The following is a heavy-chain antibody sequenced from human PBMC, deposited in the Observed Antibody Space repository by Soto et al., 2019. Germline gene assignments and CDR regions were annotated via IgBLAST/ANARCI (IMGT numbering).Heavy chain of an antibody. D-gene: IGHD2-21*02. Sequence: ASVKVSCKASGFTYTKSAVQWVRQERGQRLEWIGWIVVSFGNTNYAQKFQGRVTITADKSKNKVYMKLSSLRSEDTAVYYCARDRGCGGDCYWGPFDYWGQGTRVTVSS. J-gene: IGHJ4*02. CDR2: IVVSFGNT. CDR1: GFTYTKSA. V-gene: IGHV1-58*01. CDR3: ARDRGCGGDCYWGPFDY.